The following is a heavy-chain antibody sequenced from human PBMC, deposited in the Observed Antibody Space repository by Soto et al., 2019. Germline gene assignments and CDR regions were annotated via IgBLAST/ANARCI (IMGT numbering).Heavy chain of an antibody. J-gene: IGHJ4*02. V-gene: IGHV3-20*04. Sequence: WGSLRLSCAAAGGTFDDYGSSCTRQAPGKGLEWVSGVNWNGGSTGYADSVKGRFTISRDNAKNSLYLQMNSLRAEDTAFYYCVRGASLNFDYWGQGTLVTVS. CDR1: GGTFDDYG. CDR3: VRGASLNFDY. CDR2: VNWNGGST.